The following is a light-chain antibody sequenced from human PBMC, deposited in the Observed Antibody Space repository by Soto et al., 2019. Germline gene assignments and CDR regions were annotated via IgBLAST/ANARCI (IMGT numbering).Light chain of an antibody. Sequence: EIQMTQSPSSLSASFGDTVTFTCRASQSISEYLNWYQQKPGKAPRLLIYAASNLDNGVPSRFSGSGSGTTFTLTIRSLQPEDFATYYCQRSYSFPRTFGQGTEVDIK. CDR2: AAS. CDR1: QSISEY. V-gene: IGKV1-39*01. CDR3: QRSYSFPRT. J-gene: IGKJ1*01.